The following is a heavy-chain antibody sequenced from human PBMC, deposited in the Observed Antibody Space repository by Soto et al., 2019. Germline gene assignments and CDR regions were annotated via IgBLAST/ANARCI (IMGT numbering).Heavy chain of an antibody. D-gene: IGHD5-12*01. Sequence: SGLTLVNPTHPLRLTCNFSGFSLSTQKIRLSWIRQSPGKALEWLDRIDWDDNKFYRTSLKNRNTISKDTANTQVVLTMTNMKAVDSGTYYCARSTRLHFFAMDVWGQGTTVTVSS. CDR3: ARSTRLHFFAMDV. J-gene: IGHJ6*02. CDR2: IDWDDNK. CDR1: GFSLSTQKIR. V-gene: IGHV2-70*04.